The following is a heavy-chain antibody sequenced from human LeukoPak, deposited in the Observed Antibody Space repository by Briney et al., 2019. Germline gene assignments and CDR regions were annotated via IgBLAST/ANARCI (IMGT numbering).Heavy chain of an antibody. CDR2: ISYDGSNK. Sequence: GGSLRLSCAASGFTFSSYGMHWVRQAPGKGLEWAAVISYDGSNKYYADSVKGRFTISRDNSKNTLYLQMNSLRAEDTAVYYCAKDAYSGSYDYWGQGTLVTVSS. CDR3: AKDAYSGSYDY. D-gene: IGHD1-26*01. CDR1: GFTFSSYG. J-gene: IGHJ4*02. V-gene: IGHV3-30*18.